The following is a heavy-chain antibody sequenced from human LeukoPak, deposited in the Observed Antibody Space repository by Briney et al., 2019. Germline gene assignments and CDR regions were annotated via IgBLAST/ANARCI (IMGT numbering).Heavy chain of an antibody. CDR2: LHYSGST. Sequence: SETLSLTCTVSGGSISGYYWSWIRQPPGKGLEWIGYLHYSGSTNYNPSLKSRVTISVDTSKNQFSLKLSSVTAADTAVYYCARTTEGGYTYGYFYYYYMDVWGKGTTVTVSS. CDR1: GGSISGYY. D-gene: IGHD5-18*01. J-gene: IGHJ6*03. CDR3: ARTTEGGYTYGYFYYYYMDV. V-gene: IGHV4-59*01.